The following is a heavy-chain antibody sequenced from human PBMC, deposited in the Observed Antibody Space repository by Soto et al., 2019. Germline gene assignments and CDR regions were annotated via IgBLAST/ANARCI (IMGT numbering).Heavy chain of an antibody. CDR2: ISGSGGST. D-gene: IGHD3-22*01. CDR3: AKDALVRNYYDSSGYHDY. J-gene: IGHJ4*02. Sequence: GGSLRLSCAASGFTFSSYAMSWVRQAPGKGLEWVSAISGSGGSTYYADSVKGRFTISRDNSKNTLYLQMNSLRAEDTAVYYCAKDALVRNYYDSSGYHDYWGQGTLVTVSS. V-gene: IGHV3-23*01. CDR1: GFTFSSYA.